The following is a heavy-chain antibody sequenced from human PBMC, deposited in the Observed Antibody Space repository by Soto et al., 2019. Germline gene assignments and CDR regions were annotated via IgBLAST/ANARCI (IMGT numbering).Heavy chain of an antibody. V-gene: IGHV4-59*01. J-gene: IGHJ4*02. CDR2: IYYSGST. CDR1: GGSINSYY. D-gene: IGHD2-2*01. Sequence: PSETLSLTCTVSGGSINSYYWSWIRQPPGKGLEWIGYIYYSGSTNYNPSLKSRVTISVDTSKNQFSLKLSSVTAADTAVYYCARLGYCSSTSCYVLILDDWGQGTLVTVSS. CDR3: ARLGYCSSTSCYVLILDD.